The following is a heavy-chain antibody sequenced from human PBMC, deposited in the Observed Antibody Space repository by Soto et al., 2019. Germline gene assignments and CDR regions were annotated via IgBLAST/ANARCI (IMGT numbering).Heavy chain of an antibody. Sequence: PSETLSLTCTVSGGSIYTGVFYWSWIRQLPGKGLEWLGYIYYTGSTQYTPSLKSRLSISTDTSDNQFSLRLNSVTAADTAVYYCATSLVTSRARVDYWGQGTPVTVSS. CDR1: GGSIYTGVFY. V-gene: IGHV4-31*03. D-gene: IGHD1-26*01. CDR3: ATSLVTSRARVDY. CDR2: IYYTGST. J-gene: IGHJ4*02.